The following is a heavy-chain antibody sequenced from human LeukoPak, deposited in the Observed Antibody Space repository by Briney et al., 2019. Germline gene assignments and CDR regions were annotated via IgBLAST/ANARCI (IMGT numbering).Heavy chain of an antibody. D-gene: IGHD1-26*01. CDR3: ARGGVGATFGAFDI. J-gene: IGHJ3*02. CDR1: GYTFTSYG. CDR2: ISAYNGNT. Sequence: ASVKVSCKASGYTFTSYGISWVRQAPGQGLEWMGWISAYNGNTNYAQKFQGRVTMTRDTSTSTVYMELSSLRSEDTAVYYCARGGVGATFGAFDIWGQGTMVTVSS. V-gene: IGHV1-18*01.